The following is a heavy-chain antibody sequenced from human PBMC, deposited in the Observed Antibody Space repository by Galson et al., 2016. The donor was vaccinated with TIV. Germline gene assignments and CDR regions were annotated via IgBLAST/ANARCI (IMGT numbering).Heavy chain of an antibody. CDR3: ARSAASGTRIWYVFDY. CDR2: IGYDGITK. Sequence: SLRLSCAVSGFSLNDYGTHWVRQAPGKGLEWVAVIGYDGITKYYADSVNGRFTISRDTSTNTLSLRMDSLIGEDTAMYYCARSAASGTRIWYVFDYWGQGTMVSVSS. CDR1: GFSLNDYG. V-gene: IGHV3-33*01. D-gene: IGHD6-13*01. J-gene: IGHJ3*01.